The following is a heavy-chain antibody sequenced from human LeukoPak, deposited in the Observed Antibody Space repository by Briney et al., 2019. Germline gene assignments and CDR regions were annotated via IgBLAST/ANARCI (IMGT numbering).Heavy chain of an antibody. CDR2: IYHSGST. D-gene: IGHD2-15*01. CDR1: GGSISSGGYS. V-gene: IGHV4-30-2*01. CDR3: ARERSQDAFDI. Sequence: PSQTLSLTCAVSGGSISSGGYSWSWIRQPPGKGLEWIGYIYHSGSTYYNPSLKSRVTISVDRSKNQFSLKLSSVTAADTAVYYCARERSQDAFDIWGQGIMVTVSS. J-gene: IGHJ3*02.